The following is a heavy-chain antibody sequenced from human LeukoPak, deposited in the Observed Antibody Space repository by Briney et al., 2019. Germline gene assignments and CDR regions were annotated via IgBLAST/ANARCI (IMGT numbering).Heavy chain of an antibody. Sequence: GGSLRLSCAASGFTFSSYAMSWVRQAPGKGLEWVSAISGSGGSTYYADSVKGRFTISRDNSKNTLYLQMNSLRAEDTAVYCCAKGMDISSGSYSYYFDYWGQGTLVTVS. D-gene: IGHD1-26*01. J-gene: IGHJ4*02. CDR1: GFTFSSYA. V-gene: IGHV3-23*01. CDR2: ISGSGGST. CDR3: AKGMDISSGSYSYYFDY.